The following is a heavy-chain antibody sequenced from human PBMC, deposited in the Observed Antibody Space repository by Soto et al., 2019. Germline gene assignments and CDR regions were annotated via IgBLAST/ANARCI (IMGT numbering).Heavy chain of an antibody. CDR1: GGSISSGGYY. Sequence: QVQLQESGPGLVKPSQTLSLTCTVSGGSISSGGYYWSWIRQHPGKGMEWIGYIYYSGSTSYNPSLKSRVTISVDTSKNLFSLKLSSVTAADTSVYYCARYCSGGSCYSLWFDPWGQGTLVTVSS. CDR2: IYYSGST. CDR3: ARYCSGGSCYSLWFDP. J-gene: IGHJ5*02. V-gene: IGHV4-31*03. D-gene: IGHD2-15*01.